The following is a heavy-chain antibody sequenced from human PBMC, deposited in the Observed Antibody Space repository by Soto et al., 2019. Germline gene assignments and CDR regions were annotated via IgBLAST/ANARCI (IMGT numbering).Heavy chain of an antibody. J-gene: IGHJ6*02. V-gene: IGHV4-59*01. Sequence: SETLSLTCTVSGGSISSYYWSWIRQPPGKGLEWIGYIYYSGSTNYNPSLKSRVTISVDTSKNQFSLKLSSVTAADTAVYYCAREQGGYDSHYYYGMDVWGQGTTVTVSS. CDR3: AREQGGYDSHYYYGMDV. CDR2: IYYSGST. CDR1: GGSISSYY. D-gene: IGHD5-12*01.